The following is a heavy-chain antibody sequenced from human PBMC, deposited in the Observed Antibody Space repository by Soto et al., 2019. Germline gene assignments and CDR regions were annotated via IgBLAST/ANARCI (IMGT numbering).Heavy chain of an antibody. CDR1: GGSLSNYD. V-gene: IGHV4-4*07. CDR3: ARDLGSSGFSPDWFDS. Sequence: SETLSLTCTVSGGSLSNYDWSWIRQPTGKGLEWVGRIYTGGCINSTPSLKSRVTMSVDTSKQQLSLKLTSVTAADRAVYSCARDLGSSGFSPDWFDSWGQGTLVTVSS. CDR2: IYTGGCI. J-gene: IGHJ5*01. D-gene: IGHD3-22*01.